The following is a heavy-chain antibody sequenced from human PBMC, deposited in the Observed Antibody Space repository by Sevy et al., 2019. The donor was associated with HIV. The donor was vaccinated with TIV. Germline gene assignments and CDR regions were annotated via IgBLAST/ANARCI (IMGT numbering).Heavy chain of an antibody. J-gene: IGHJ5*02. D-gene: IGHD2-2*01. CDR1: GGSFSGYY. V-gene: IGHV4-34*01. CDR3: ARGLRGNVVPAAMRWFDP. CDR2: INHSGST. Sequence: SETLSLTCAVYGGSFSGYYWSWIRQPPGKGLEWIGEINHSGSTNYNPSLKSRVTISVDTSKNQFSLKLSSVTTADTAVYYCARGLRGNVVPAAMRWFDPWCQGTLVTVSS.